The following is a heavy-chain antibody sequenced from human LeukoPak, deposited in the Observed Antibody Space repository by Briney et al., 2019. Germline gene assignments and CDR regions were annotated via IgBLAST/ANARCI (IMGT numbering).Heavy chain of an antibody. V-gene: IGHV3-48*03. CDR2: ISSSGSTI. Sequence: TGGSLRLSCAASGFTFSSYEMNWVRQAPGKGLEWVSYISSSGSTIYYADSVKGRFTISRDNAKNSLYLQMNSLRAEDTAVYYCARDLGYSSSWYGEDWFDPWGQGTLVTVSS. D-gene: IGHD6-13*01. J-gene: IGHJ5*02. CDR1: GFTFSSYE. CDR3: ARDLGYSSSWYGEDWFDP.